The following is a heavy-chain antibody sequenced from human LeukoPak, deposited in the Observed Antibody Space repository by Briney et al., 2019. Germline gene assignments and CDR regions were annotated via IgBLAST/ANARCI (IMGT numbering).Heavy chain of an antibody. Sequence: GGSLRLSCAASGFTFSSYSRNWVRQAPGKGLEWVSYISSSSSTIYYADSVKGRFTVSRDNAKNSLYLQMNSLRAEDTAIYYCARGLHSRLYDSSVYYPYWGQGTLVTVSS. CDR3: ARGLHSRLYDSSVYYPY. CDR2: ISSSSSTI. J-gene: IGHJ4*02. V-gene: IGHV3-48*01. D-gene: IGHD3-22*01. CDR1: GFTFSSYS.